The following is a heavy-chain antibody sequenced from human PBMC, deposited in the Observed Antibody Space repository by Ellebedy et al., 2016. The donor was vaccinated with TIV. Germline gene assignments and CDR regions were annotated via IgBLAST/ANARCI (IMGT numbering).Heavy chain of an antibody. Sequence: SETLSLTCTVSGGSISSNSYYWGWIRQSPGKGLEWIGRIYYSGSTYYNPSLKSRITISVDTSKNQFSLKLSSVTAADTAVYYCARDTAMVTVYFDYWGQGTLVTVSS. J-gene: IGHJ4*02. V-gene: IGHV4-39*07. CDR2: IYYSGST. CDR1: GGSISSNSYY. CDR3: ARDTAMVTVYFDY. D-gene: IGHD5-18*01.